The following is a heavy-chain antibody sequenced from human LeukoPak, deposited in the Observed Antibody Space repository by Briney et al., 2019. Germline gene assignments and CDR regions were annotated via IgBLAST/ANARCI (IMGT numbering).Heavy chain of an antibody. CDR1: GFSISSGYY. J-gene: IGHJ3*02. CDR3: ASPPEIVGATWWAFDI. CDR2: IFHSGNT. Sequence: SETLSLTRTASGFSISSGYYWGWVRQPPGKGLEWIGSIFHSGNTFYNPSLKSRVTISVDTSKNQFSLKLSSVTAADTAVYYCASPPEIVGATWWAFDIWGQGTMVTVSS. D-gene: IGHD1-26*01. V-gene: IGHV4-38-2*02.